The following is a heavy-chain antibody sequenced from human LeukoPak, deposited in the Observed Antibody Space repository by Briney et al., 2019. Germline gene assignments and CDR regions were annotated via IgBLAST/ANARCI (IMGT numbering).Heavy chain of an antibody. CDR3: ARHLSSDYYGSGSYYTESFDY. CDR2: IYHSGST. J-gene: IGHJ4*02. V-gene: IGHV4-4*02. CDR1: GGSISSSNW. Sequence: SETLSLTCAVSGGSISSSNWWSWVRQPPGKGLEWIGEIYHSGSTNYNPSLKSRVTISVDTSKNQFSLKLSSVTAADTAVYYCARHLSSDYYGSGSYYTESFDYWGQGTLVTVSS. D-gene: IGHD3-10*01.